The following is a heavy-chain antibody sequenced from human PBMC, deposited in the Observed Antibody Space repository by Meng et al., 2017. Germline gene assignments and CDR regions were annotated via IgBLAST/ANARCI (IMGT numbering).Heavy chain of an antibody. CDR1: GYTFTSYA. CDR3: ASLSDTFYYYYGMDV. D-gene: IGHD5-18*01. Sequence: SVQVSCKASGYTFTSYAMHWLRQAPGQRLEGMGWINAGNGNEKDSQKFQGRVTITRDTPASTACMELSSLRSEDTAVSYCASLSDTFYYYYGMDVWGQGTRVTVSS. J-gene: IGHJ6*02. V-gene: IGHV1-3*01. CDR2: INAGNGNE.